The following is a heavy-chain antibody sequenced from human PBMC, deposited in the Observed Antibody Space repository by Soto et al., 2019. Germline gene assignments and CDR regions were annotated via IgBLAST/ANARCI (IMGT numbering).Heavy chain of an antibody. J-gene: IGHJ4*02. CDR3: ARASWDRVRGVKEFHY. Sequence: QVQLVQSGAEVKKPGASVKVSCKASGYTFTNDYMHWVRQAPGQGLEWMGIINPSTGTTSYAQKVQGRVTMTRDTSTSTVHMELSSLRSDDTAVYYCARASWDRVRGVKEFHYWGQGTLVTVSS. V-gene: IGHV1-46*01. D-gene: IGHD3-10*01. CDR2: INPSTGTT. CDR1: GYTFTNDY.